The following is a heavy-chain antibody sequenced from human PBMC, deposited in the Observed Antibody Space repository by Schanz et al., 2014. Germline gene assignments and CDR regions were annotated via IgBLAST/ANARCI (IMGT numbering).Heavy chain of an antibody. Sequence: QVQLVESGGGVVQPGGSLRLSCAASGFPFSSYALHWVRQAPGKGLEWVAVISYDGVNTYYADSVKGRFTISRDNAKNTFYLHMNSLRNEDTAVYFCAKDRGDGYSNGIFQYWGLGTLVTVSS. CDR3: AKDRGDGYSNGIFQY. D-gene: IGHD5-18*01. CDR2: ISYDGVNT. CDR1: GFPFSSYA. J-gene: IGHJ4*02. V-gene: IGHV3-30*14.